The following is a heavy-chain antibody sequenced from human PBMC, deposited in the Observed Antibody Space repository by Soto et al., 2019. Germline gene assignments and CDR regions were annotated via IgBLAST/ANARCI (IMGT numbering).Heavy chain of an antibody. Sequence: SVKVSCKASGGTFSSYAISWVRQAPGQGLEWMGGITPIFGTANYAQKFQGRVTITADESTSTAYMELSSLRSEDTAVYYCASRITGTTYYYYYYGMDVWGQGTTVTVSS. D-gene: IGHD1-7*01. CDR1: GGTFSSYA. J-gene: IGHJ6*02. V-gene: IGHV1-69*13. CDR2: ITPIFGTA. CDR3: ASRITGTTYYYYYYGMDV.